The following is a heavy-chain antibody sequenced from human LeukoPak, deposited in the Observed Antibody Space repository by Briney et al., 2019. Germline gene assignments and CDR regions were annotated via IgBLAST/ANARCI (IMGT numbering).Heavy chain of an antibody. CDR3: ASLYRAVGGISDH. Sequence: SETLSLTCAVSGGSISSSLWWSWVRQPPGKGLEWIGEIYHSGTTNYNPSLKSRLTISVDKSKNRFSLNLTSVTAADTAVYYCASLYRAVGGISDHWGQGTLVTVAS. V-gene: IGHV4-4*02. D-gene: IGHD6-19*01. CDR2: IYHSGTT. J-gene: IGHJ4*02. CDR1: GGSISSSLW.